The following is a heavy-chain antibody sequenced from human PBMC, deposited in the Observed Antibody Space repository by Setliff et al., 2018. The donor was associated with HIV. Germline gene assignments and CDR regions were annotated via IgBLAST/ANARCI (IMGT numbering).Heavy chain of an antibody. J-gene: IGHJ3*02. Sequence: SETLSLTCTVSGGSISSSSYYWGWIRQPPGKGLEWIGYIYTSGSTNYNPSLKSRVTISVDTSKNQFSLKLSSVTAADTAVYYCARHGAWDAFDIWGQGTMVTVSS. CDR2: IYTSGST. D-gene: IGHD3-16*01. V-gene: IGHV4-61*05. CDR1: GGSISSSSYY. CDR3: ARHGAWDAFDI.